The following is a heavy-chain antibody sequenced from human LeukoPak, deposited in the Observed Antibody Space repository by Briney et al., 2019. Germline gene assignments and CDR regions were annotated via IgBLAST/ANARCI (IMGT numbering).Heavy chain of an antibody. CDR2: IKQDGSDK. Sequence: GGSLRLSCAASGFTFSSYWMSWVRQAPGKGLEWVANIKQDGSDKNYVDSVKGRFTISRDNAKNSLYLQMNNLRAEDTALYYCAKDLHPMDRGVITAFDYWGQGTLVTVSS. CDR1: GFTFSSYW. D-gene: IGHD3-10*01. CDR3: AKDLHPMDRGVITAFDY. V-gene: IGHV3-7*03. J-gene: IGHJ4*02.